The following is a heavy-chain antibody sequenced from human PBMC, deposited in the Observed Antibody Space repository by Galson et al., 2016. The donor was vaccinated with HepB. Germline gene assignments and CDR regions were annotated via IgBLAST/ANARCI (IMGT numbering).Heavy chain of an antibody. CDR2: IGTDGRS. Sequence: SLRLSCAASGFTFSTYWMRWVRQAPGKGLEWVSRIGTDGRSNYADSVKGRFTISRDNSKNTLYLQMNSLRAEDTAIYYCARDRDARPYDYWGQGTLVIVSS. D-gene: IGHD5-24*01. V-gene: IGHV3-74*01. CDR3: ARDRDARPYDY. CDR1: GFTFSTYW. J-gene: IGHJ4*02.